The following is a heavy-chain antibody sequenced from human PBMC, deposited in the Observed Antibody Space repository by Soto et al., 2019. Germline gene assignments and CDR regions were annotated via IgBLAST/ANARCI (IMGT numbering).Heavy chain of an antibody. Sequence: TSEALSLTCAVYGGSFSGYYWSWIRQPPGKGLEWIGEINHSGSTNYNPSLKSRVTISVDTSKNQFSLKLSSVTAADTAVYYCARESDMNDFWSGYSRYGMDVWGQGTTVTVSS. CDR2: INHSGST. CDR3: ARESDMNDFWSGYSRYGMDV. D-gene: IGHD3-3*01. J-gene: IGHJ6*02. CDR1: GGSFSGYY. V-gene: IGHV4-34*01.